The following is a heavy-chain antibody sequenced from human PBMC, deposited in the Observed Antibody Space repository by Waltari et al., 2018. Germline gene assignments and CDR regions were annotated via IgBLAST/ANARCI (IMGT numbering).Heavy chain of an antibody. Sequence: QSGAEVKKPGESLRLSCKGSGYTFTSYWINWVRQMPGKGLEWMGRIDPTDSETHYNPSFQGHVTISADKSTSTAYVQWNSLKASDTATYYCVRGVRSPGDYWGQGTLVTVSS. V-gene: IGHV5-10-1*03. J-gene: IGHJ4*02. CDR3: VRGVRSPGDY. CDR1: GYTFTSYW. CDR2: IDPTDSET. D-gene: IGHD3-10*01.